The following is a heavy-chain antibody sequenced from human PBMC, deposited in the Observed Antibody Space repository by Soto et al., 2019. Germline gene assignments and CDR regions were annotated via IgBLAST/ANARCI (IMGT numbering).Heavy chain of an antibody. V-gene: IGHV3-30-3*01. CDR2: ISYDGSNK. D-gene: IGHD6-6*01. CDR1: GFTFSSYA. J-gene: IGHJ6*02. CDR3: ARAYSSSYYYYYGMDV. Sequence: GGSLRLSCAASGFTFSSYAMHWVRQAPGKGLEWVAVISYDGSNKYYADSVKGRFTISRDNSKNTLYLQMNSLRAEDTAVYYCARAYSSSYYYYYGMDVWGPGTTVTVSS.